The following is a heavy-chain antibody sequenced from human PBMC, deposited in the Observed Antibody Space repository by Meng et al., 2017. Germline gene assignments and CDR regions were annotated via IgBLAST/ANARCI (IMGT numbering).Heavy chain of an antibody. D-gene: IGHD6-13*01. CDR2: LIPIFGTA. CDR1: GGTFSIYA. Sequence: VPLVRLGREVKNVCVSMKGPSTAAGGTFSIYASSWVRPAPGQGLEWMGGLIPIFGTANYAQKFQGRVTITADETTSTAYMELSSLRSEDTAVNYCARVSRIVAAGLRHQYYFDYWGQGTLVTVSS. J-gene: IGHJ4*02. V-gene: IGHV1-69*01. CDR3: ARVSRIVAAGLRHQYYFDY.